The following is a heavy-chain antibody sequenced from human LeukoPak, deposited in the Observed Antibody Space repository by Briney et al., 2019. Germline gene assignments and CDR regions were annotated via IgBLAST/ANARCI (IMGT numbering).Heavy chain of an antibody. D-gene: IGHD2-15*01. V-gene: IGHV3-7*03. J-gene: IGHJ4*02. CDR2: KKQDASEI. Sequence: GGSLRLSCAPSVFTFSTYWMNCYRQAPRKGRKWGSNKKQDASEITNVDSMRKGFTRSRDNAKNSTVLKMNSVIVDDTAVYYCARDRGYLDYWGQGRLVTV. CDR3: ARDRGYLDY. CDR1: VFTFSTYW.